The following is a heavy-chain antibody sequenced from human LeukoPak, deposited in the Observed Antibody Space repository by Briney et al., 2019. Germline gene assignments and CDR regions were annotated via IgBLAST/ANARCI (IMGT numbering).Heavy chain of an antibody. V-gene: IGHV3-23*01. CDR2: TSGSGGTT. J-gene: IGHJ4*02. D-gene: IGHD3-22*01. CDR1: GFTFNNYA. Sequence: PGGSLRLSCAASGFTFNNYAMSWVRQAPGKGLEWASGTSGSGGTTYYADSVKGRFTISRDNAKNSLYLQMDSLRVEDTAVYYCAKRADSSAHSFDYWGQGTLVTVSS. CDR3: AKRADSSAHSFDY.